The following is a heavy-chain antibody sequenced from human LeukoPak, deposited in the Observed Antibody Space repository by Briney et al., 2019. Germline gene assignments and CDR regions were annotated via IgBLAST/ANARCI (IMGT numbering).Heavy chain of an antibody. CDR1: GYTFTSYD. V-gene: IGHV1-8*01. CDR3: ARGGIYSSSWYSDYYGMDV. Sequence: ASVKVSCKASGYTFTSYDTNWVRQATGQGLEWMGWMNPNSGNTGYAQKFQGRVTMTRNTSISTAYMELSSLRSEDTAVYYCARGGIYSSSWYSDYYGMDVWGQGTTVTVSS. J-gene: IGHJ6*02. D-gene: IGHD6-13*01. CDR2: MNPNSGNT.